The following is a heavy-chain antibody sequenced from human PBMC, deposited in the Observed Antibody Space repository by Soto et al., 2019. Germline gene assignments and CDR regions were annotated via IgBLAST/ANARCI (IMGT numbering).Heavy chain of an antibody. CDR3: AIGVSCGVDCYRD. J-gene: IGHJ4*02. V-gene: IGHV1-8*01. CDR2: MSPNSGNT. D-gene: IGHD2-21*02. CDR1: GYTFTSYD. Sequence: ASVKVSCKASGYTFTSYDLNWVRQATGQGREWMGWMSPNSGNTGYAQKFQGTVTMTRNTSIGTAYMELSSLRSEDTAVYYCAIGVSCGVDCYRDGGQGTPVTVSS.